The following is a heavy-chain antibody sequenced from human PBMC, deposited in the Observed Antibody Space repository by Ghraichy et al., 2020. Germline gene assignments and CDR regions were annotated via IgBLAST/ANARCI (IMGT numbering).Heavy chain of an antibody. CDR3: ARDVDDSSGYLGT. Sequence: ASVKVSCKASGYTFTGYYMHWVRQAPGQGLEWMGWINPNSGGTNYAQKFQGRVTMTRDTSISTAYMELSRLRSDDTAVYYCARDVDDSSGYLGTWGQGTLVTVSS. V-gene: IGHV1-2*02. D-gene: IGHD3-22*01. CDR2: INPNSGGT. J-gene: IGHJ5*02. CDR1: GYTFTGYY.